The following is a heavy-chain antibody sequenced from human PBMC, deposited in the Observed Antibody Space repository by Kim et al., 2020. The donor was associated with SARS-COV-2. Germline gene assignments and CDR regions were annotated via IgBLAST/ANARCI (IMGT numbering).Heavy chain of an antibody. V-gene: IGHV1-24*01. CDR3: ATAFVVVVAAGLDY. CDR1: GYTLTELS. Sequence: ASVKVSCKVSGYTLTELSMHWVRQAPGKGLEWMGGFDPEDGETIYAQKFQGRVTMTEDTSTDTVYMELSSLRSEDTAVYYCATAFVVVVAAGLDYWGQGTLVTVSS. J-gene: IGHJ4*02. CDR2: FDPEDGET. D-gene: IGHD2-15*01.